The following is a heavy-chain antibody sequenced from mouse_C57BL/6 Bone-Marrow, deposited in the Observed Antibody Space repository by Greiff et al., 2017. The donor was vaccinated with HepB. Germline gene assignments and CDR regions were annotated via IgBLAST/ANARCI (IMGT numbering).Heavy chain of an antibody. Sequence: VQLQQPGAELVKPGASVKMSCKASGYTFTSYWITWVKQRPGQGLEWIGDIYPGSGSTNYNEKFKSKATLTVDTSSSTAYMQRSSLTSEDSAVYYCAARWLLRRYWYFDVWGTGTTVTVSS. D-gene: IGHD2-3*01. CDR3: AARWLLRRYWYFDV. CDR2: IYPGSGST. CDR1: GYTFTSYW. J-gene: IGHJ1*03. V-gene: IGHV1-55*01.